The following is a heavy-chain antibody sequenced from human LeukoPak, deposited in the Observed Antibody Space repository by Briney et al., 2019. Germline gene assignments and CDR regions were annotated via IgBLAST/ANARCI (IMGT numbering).Heavy chain of an antibody. J-gene: IGHJ3*02. D-gene: IGHD3-9*01. Sequence: GASVKVSCKASGYTFTGYYMHWVRQAPGQGLEWMGWINPNSGGTNYAQKFQGRVTMTRDTSISTAYMELSRLRSDDTAVYYCAGRRPDYDMDPQRAFDIWGQGTMVTVSS. CDR3: AGRRPDYDMDPQRAFDI. CDR1: GYTFTGYY. V-gene: IGHV1-2*02. CDR2: INPNSGGT.